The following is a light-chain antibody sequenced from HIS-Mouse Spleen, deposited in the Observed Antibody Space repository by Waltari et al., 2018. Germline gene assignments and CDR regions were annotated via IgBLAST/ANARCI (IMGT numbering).Light chain of an antibody. J-gene: IGKJ3*01. CDR3: QQYNNWPLFT. V-gene: IGKV3-15*01. CDR2: GAS. CDR1: QSVSSN. Sequence: EIVMTQSPATLSVSPGERATLSCRASQSVSSNLAWYQQKPGQAPRLLIYGASTRATGIPARFSGSVSGTEFTLTISSLQSEDFAFYYCQQYNNWPLFTFGPGTKVDIK.